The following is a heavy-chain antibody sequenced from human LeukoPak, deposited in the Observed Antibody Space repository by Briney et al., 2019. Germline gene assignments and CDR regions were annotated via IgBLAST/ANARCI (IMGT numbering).Heavy chain of an antibody. CDR3: ARGNAAIGYYYFHY. CDR1: GGSISSYY. Sequence: SETLSLTCTVSGGSISSYYWSWIRQPPGKGLEWIGYIYYSGTTYYNPSLRSRITISVDTSKNQFSLKLSSVTAADTAVYYCARGNAAIGYYYFHYWGQGALLTVSS. V-gene: IGHV4-59*08. D-gene: IGHD1-26*01. J-gene: IGHJ4*02. CDR2: IYYSGTT.